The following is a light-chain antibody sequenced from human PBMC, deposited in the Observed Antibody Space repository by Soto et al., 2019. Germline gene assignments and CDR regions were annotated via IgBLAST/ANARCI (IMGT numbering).Light chain of an antibody. CDR1: SSNIGNNH. CDR3: GTWDSSLSAWV. CDR2: DND. J-gene: IGLJ3*02. Sequence: QSVLTQPPSVSAAPGQKVTISCSGSSSNIGNNHASWYQHLPGTAPKLLIFDNDKRPSGIPDRFSGSKSGTSATPGITGLQTGDEADYYCGTWDSSLSAWVFGGGTKLTVL. V-gene: IGLV1-51*01.